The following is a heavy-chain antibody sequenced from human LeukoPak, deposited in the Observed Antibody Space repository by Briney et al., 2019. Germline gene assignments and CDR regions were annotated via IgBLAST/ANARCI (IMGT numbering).Heavy chain of an antibody. Sequence: GGSLRLSCTASGFTFSAYAMMWVRQAPGKGPEWVSAIRGGGGRAFYGDSVKGRFTISTHNSKYTLFLQMNSLRAEDTAVYYCARDPNGDYIGAFDMWAQGQWSPSRQ. CDR1: GFTFSAYA. CDR2: IRGGGGRA. J-gene: IGHJ3*02. V-gene: IGHV3-23*01. CDR3: ARDPNGDYIGAFDM. D-gene: IGHD4-17*01.